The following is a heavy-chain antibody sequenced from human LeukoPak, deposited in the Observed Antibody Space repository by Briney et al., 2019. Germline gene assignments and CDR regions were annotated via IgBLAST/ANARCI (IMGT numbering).Heavy chain of an antibody. J-gene: IGHJ6*03. Sequence: PSETLSLTCAVSGDSISNYYWSWIRQPPGKGLEWIGYIYYSGSTNYNPSLKSRVTISVDTSKNQFSLKLSSVTAADTAVYYCARGIAVAGTFYYYYYMDVWGKGTTVTVSS. CDR2: IYYSGST. CDR3: ARGIAVAGTFYYYYYMDV. CDR1: GDSISNYY. V-gene: IGHV4-59*01. D-gene: IGHD6-19*01.